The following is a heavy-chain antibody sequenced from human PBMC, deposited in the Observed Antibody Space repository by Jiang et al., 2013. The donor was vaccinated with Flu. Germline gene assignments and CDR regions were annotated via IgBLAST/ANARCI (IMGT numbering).Heavy chain of an antibody. Sequence: SGAEVKKPGSSVKVSCKASGGTFSSYAISWVRQAPGQGLEWMGRIIPILGIANYAQKFQGRVTITADKSTSTAYMELSSLRSEDTAVYYCARVDKGVDYYYYGMDVWGQGTTVTVSS. CDR2: IIPILGIA. CDR1: GGTFSSYA. V-gene: IGHV1-69*04. J-gene: IGHJ6*02. CDR3: ARVDKGVDYYYYGMDV. D-gene: IGHD2-2*03.